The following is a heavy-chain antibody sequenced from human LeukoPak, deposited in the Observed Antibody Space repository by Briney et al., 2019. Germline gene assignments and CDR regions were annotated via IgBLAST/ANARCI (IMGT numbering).Heavy chain of an antibody. CDR3: ASTEYSSSWFDP. D-gene: IGHD6-13*01. Sequence: SETLSLTCTVSGGSISSYYWSWIRQPPGKGLEWIGYIYYSGSTNYSPSLKSRVTISVDTSKNQFSLKLSSVTAADTAVYYCASTEYSSSWFDPWGQGTLVTVSS. CDR2: IYYSGST. CDR1: GGSISSYY. J-gene: IGHJ5*02. V-gene: IGHV4-59*01.